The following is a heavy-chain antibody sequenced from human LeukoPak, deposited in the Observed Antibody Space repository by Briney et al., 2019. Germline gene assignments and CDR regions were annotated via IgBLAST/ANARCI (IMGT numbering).Heavy chain of an antibody. J-gene: IGHJ3*02. V-gene: IGHV3-53*01. CDR2: IYSGGST. Sequence: GGSLRLSCAASGFTVSSNYMSWVRQAPGKGLGWVSVIYSGGSTYYADSVKGRFTISRDNSKNTLYLQVNSLRAEDTAVYYCARDGFSSGYPYDAFDIWGQGTVVTVSS. D-gene: IGHD3-22*01. CDR3: ARDGFSSGYPYDAFDI. CDR1: GFTVSSNY.